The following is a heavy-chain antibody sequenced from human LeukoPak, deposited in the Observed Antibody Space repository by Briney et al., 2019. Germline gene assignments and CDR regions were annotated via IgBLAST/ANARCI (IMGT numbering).Heavy chain of an antibody. V-gene: IGHV1-18*04. CDR1: GYTFTSYG. D-gene: IGHD6-13*01. Sequence: ASVTVSCKASGYTFTSYGNSWVRRAPGQGLEWMGWISAYNGNTNYAQKVQGRVTINTDTSTSTAYMELRGLSSDDTAVYYCARVHSGEYFQYWGQGTLVTVSS. J-gene: IGHJ1*01. CDR2: ISAYNGNT. CDR3: ARVHSGEYFQY.